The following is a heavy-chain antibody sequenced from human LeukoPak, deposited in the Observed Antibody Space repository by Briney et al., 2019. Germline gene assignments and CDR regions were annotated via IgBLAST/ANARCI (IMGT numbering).Heavy chain of an antibody. CDR3: AREEAAMALFDY. D-gene: IGHD5-18*01. Sequence: PSETLSLTCTVSGGFISSYYWSWIRQPPGKGLEWIGYIYYSGSTDYNPSLKSRVTISVDTSKNQFSLKLSSVTAADTAVYYRAREEAAMALFDYWGQGTLVTVSS. J-gene: IGHJ4*02. CDR1: GGFISSYY. CDR2: IYYSGST. V-gene: IGHV4-59*12.